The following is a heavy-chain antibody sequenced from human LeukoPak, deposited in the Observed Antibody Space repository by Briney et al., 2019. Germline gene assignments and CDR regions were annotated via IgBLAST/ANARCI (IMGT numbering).Heavy chain of an antibody. Sequence: ETLSLTCTVSGGSISSYYWSWVRQAPGKGLEWVSVIYSGGSTYYADSVKGRFTISRDNSKNTLYLQMNSLRAEDTAVYYCARASWIQLSIDYWGQGTLVTVSS. CDR2: IYSGGST. CDR1: GGSISSYY. J-gene: IGHJ4*02. D-gene: IGHD5-18*01. V-gene: IGHV3-53*01. CDR3: ARASWIQLSIDY.